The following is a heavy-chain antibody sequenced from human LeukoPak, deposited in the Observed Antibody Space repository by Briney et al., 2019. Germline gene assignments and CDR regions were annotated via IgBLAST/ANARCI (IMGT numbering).Heavy chain of an antibody. CDR3: ATTYTVTSGYYYYMDV. D-gene: IGHD4-17*01. Sequence: GGSLRLSCAASGFTFSSYSMNWVRQAPGKGLEWVSSISSSSSYIYYADSVKGRFTISRDNAKNSLYLQMNSLRAEDTAVYYCATTYTVTSGYYYYMDVWGKGTTVTVSS. CDR2: ISSSSSYI. J-gene: IGHJ6*03. CDR1: GFTFSSYS. V-gene: IGHV3-21*01.